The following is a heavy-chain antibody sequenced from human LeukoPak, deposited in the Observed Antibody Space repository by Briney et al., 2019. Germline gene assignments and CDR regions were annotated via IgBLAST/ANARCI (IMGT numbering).Heavy chain of an antibody. CDR2: ISGSGGST. V-gene: IGHV3-21*01. Sequence: GGSLRLSCAASGFTFSSYGMHWVRQAPGKGLEWVSAISGSGGSTYYADSVKGRFTISGDNAKNSLYLQMNSLRAEDTAVYYCARDLWYSGYDSNWFDPWGQGTLVTVSS. D-gene: IGHD5-12*01. CDR3: ARDLWYSGYDSNWFDP. CDR1: GFTFSSYG. J-gene: IGHJ5*02.